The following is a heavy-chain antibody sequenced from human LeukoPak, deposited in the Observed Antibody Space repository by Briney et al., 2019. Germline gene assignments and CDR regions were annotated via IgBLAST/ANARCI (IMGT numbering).Heavy chain of an antibody. CDR1: AFTFSDHW. CDR2: ISHDGSEK. D-gene: IGHD3-3*01. J-gene: IGHJ4*02. CDR3: ARDHWRRLDY. V-gene: IGHV3-7*03. Sequence: GGSLRLSCTASAFTFSDHWMHWVRQAPGKGLKWVAIISHDGSEKSYVDSVKGRFTISRDNAKNSLYLQMNSLRAEDTAVYYCARDHWRRLDYWGQGTLVTVSS.